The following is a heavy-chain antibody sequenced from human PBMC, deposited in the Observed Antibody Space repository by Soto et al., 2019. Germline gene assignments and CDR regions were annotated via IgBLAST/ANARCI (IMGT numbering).Heavy chain of an antibody. V-gene: IGHV4-31*03. D-gene: IGHD2-2*01. CDR2: TSNSGST. CDR3: ARGGGSTKVDY. CDR1: GGSITSSGYY. J-gene: IGHJ4*02. Sequence: QVQLQESGPGLVKPSQTLSLTCTVSGGSITSSGYYWSWIRQHPGEGLEWIGFTSNSGSTSYNPSLKSRVTISVDTSSHQFSLNLKSVTAADTAVYYCARGGGSTKVDYGGQGTLVTVSP.